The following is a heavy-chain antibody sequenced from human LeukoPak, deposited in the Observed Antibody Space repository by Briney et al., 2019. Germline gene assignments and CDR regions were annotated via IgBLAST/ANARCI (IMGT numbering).Heavy chain of an antibody. D-gene: IGHD2-2*01. CDR1: GYTFINYG. CDR2: ISAYNGNT. V-gene: IGHV1-18*01. Sequence: ASVKDSCKASGYTFINYGISWVRQAPGQGLEWMGWISAYNGNTNYAQKLQGRVTMTTDTSTSTAYMELRSLRSDDTAVYYCARDRDIVVVPAAPLEYWGQETLVTLSS. CDR3: ARDRDIVVVPAAPLEY. J-gene: IGHJ4*02.